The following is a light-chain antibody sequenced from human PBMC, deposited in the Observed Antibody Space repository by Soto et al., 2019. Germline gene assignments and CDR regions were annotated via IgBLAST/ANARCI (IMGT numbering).Light chain of an antibody. CDR2: GNS. V-gene: IGLV1-40*01. J-gene: IGLJ1*01. CDR3: QSYDSSLSGYV. Sequence: QSVLTQPLSVSGAPGQSVTISCTGSSSNIGAGYDVHWYQQLPGTAPKLLIYGNSNRPSGVPDRFSGSKSGTSASLAITGLQAEDEADYYCQSYDSSLSGYVFGTGTKVTVL. CDR1: SSNIGAGYD.